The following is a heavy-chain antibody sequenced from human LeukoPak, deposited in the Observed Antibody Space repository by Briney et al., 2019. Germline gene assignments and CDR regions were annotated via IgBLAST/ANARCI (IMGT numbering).Heavy chain of an antibody. CDR3: AKDITMIVVDSAGY. V-gene: IGHV3-21*01. J-gene: IGHJ4*02. CDR1: GFTFSNSA. CDR2: ISSSTSYI. D-gene: IGHD3-22*01. Sequence: GGSLRLSCAASGFTFSNSAMSWVRQAPGKGLEWVSYISSSTSYIYYADSVKGRFTISRDNSKNTLYLQMNSLRAEDTAVYYCAKDITMIVVDSAGYWGQGTLVTVSS.